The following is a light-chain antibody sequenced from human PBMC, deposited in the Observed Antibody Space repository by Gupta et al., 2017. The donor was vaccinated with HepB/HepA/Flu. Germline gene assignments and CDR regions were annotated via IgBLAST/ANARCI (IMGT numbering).Light chain of an antibody. Sequence: QSALPQPASVSGSPGHSITISCTGTSSDVGSYDLVSWYQRHRAKARNLIIYEVSKRPAGVSCRFSGSKSANTASLTISGHEAEDEADYFGCSDGSSSTWVFGGGTKLTVL. CDR2: EVS. J-gene: IGLJ3*02. CDR1: SSDVGSYDL. V-gene: IGLV2-23*02. CDR3: CSDGSSSTWV.